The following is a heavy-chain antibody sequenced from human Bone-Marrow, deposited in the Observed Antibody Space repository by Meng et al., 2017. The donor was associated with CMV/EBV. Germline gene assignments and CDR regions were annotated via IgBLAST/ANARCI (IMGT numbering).Heavy chain of an antibody. J-gene: IGHJ4*02. CDR3: ATAPNGYYFDY. V-gene: IGHV3-53*01. CDR2: VYNGGQT. CDR1: GFTVSSSY. Sequence: GESLKISCAASGFTVSSSYMYWVRQAPGRGLEWVSAVYNGGQTYYVDSVKGRFTISRGNSKNTLYLQMNTLRAEDTAVYYCATAPNGYYFDYWGQGTLVTVSS.